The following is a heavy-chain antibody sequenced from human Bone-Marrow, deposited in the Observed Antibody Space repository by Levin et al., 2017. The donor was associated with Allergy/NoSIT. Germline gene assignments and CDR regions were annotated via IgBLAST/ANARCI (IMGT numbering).Heavy chain of an antibody. J-gene: IGHJ5*02. CDR1: GGFFSGYY. V-gene: IGHV4-34*01. D-gene: IGHD3-10*01. Sequence: SETLSLTCAVYGGFFSGYYWSWIRQPPGKGLEWIGEINNSGSTNYNPSLKSRVTISVDTYKNQFYRKLRSVTAEDTAVYYGARGRITMVRGVPWFDPWGQGTLVTVSA. CDR2: INNSGST. CDR3: ARGRITMVRGVPWFDP.